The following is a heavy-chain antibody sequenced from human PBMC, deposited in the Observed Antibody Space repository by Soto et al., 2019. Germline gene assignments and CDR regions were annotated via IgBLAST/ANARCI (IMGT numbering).Heavy chain of an antibody. D-gene: IGHD1-1*01. J-gene: IGHJ4*02. CDR3: ARGRYGDY. CDR1: GYDFTTYG. V-gene: IGHV1-18*01. Sequence: QVHLVQSGAEVKKPGASVKVSGKGSGYDFTTYGITWVRQAPGQGLEWMAWISAHNGNTDYAQKLQGRVTVTRDTSTSTAYMELRSLRSDDTAMYYCARGRYGDYWGQGALVTVSS. CDR2: ISAHNGNT.